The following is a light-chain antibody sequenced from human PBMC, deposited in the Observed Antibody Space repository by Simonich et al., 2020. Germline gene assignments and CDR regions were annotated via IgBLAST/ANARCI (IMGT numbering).Light chain of an antibody. J-gene: IGLJ2*01. V-gene: IGLV2-14*01. CDR1: SRDVGGYNY. CDR3: SSYTSSSTLVV. Sequence: QSALTQPASVSGSPGQSIPISCTGTSRDVGGYNYVSWYQQHPGKAPKLMFYDVSKRPSGVSNRFSGSKSGNTASLTISGLQAEDEADYYCSSYTSSSTLVVFGGGTKLTVL. CDR2: DVS.